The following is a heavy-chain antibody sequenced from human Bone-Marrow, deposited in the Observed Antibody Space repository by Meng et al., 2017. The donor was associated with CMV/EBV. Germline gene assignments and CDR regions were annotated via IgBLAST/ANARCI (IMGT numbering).Heavy chain of an antibody. CDR1: GFTFSNYW. CDR3: ARWIDYDLWSGNSYYFDY. V-gene: IGHV3-7*01. D-gene: IGHD3-3*01. Sequence: VSLRLSRAASGFTFSNYWMSWVRQAPGRGLEWLANIKTDGSEKYSVASVRGRFTISRDNAKNSLSLQMTSLRVDDTAVYFCARWIDYDLWSGNSYYFDYWGPGTLVTVSS. J-gene: IGHJ4*02. CDR2: IKTDGSEK.